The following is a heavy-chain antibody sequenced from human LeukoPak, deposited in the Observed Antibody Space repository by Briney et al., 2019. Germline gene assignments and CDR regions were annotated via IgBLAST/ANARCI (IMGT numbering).Heavy chain of an antibody. V-gene: IGHV1-8*02. D-gene: IGHD5-12*01. CDR1: GYTFTNFG. Sequence: ASVKVSCKASGYTFTNFGMNWVRQAPGQGLEWMGWMNPNSGNTGYAQKFQGRVTMTRNTSISTAYMELSSLRSEDTAVYYCARARLVATINERLAHDAFDIWGQGTMVTVSS. CDR2: MNPNSGNT. CDR3: ARARLVATINERLAHDAFDI. J-gene: IGHJ3*02.